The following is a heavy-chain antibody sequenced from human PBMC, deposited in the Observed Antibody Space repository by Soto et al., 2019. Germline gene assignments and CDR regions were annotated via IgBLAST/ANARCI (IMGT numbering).Heavy chain of an antibody. CDR1: GGTFGSQG. CDR2: FIAMLGTP. CDR3: ARGAMANFGY. Sequence: SVKVSCKASGGTFGSQGIAWVRQAPGQGLEWMGGFIAMLGTPTYAKKVQGRATISADESLTSSYLELRSLRSEDTGVYFCARGAMANFGYWGQGTVVTVSS. V-gene: IGHV1-69*13. J-gene: IGHJ4*02. D-gene: IGHD5-18*01.